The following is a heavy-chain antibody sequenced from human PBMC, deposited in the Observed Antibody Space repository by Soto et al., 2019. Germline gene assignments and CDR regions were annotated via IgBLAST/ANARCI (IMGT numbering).Heavy chain of an antibody. V-gene: IGHV1-69*01. CDR3: ARGCSGGSCYSRYWFDP. J-gene: IGHJ5*02. Sequence: QVQLVQSGAEVKKPGSSVKVSCKASGGTFSSYAISWVRQAPGQGLEWMGGIIPIFGTANYAQKFQGRVTITADDSTSTAYMELSSLRSEDTAVYYCARGCSGGSCYSRYWFDPWGQGTLVTVSS. CDR1: GGTFSSYA. D-gene: IGHD2-15*01. CDR2: IIPIFGTA.